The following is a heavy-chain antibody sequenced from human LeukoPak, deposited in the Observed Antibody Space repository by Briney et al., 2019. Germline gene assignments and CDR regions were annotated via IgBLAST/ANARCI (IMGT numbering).Heavy chain of an antibody. Sequence: GGSLRLSCAASGFIFSSYAMHWVRQASAEGLEWVAVISYDGSNKYYADSVKGRFTISRDNSKNTLYLQMNSLRGEDTAVYYCARTSSRYGGYTDLFDYWGQGTLVTVSS. CDR1: GFIFSSYA. V-gene: IGHV3-30-3*01. CDR3: ARTSSRYGGYTDLFDY. J-gene: IGHJ4*02. CDR2: ISYDGSNK. D-gene: IGHD5-12*01.